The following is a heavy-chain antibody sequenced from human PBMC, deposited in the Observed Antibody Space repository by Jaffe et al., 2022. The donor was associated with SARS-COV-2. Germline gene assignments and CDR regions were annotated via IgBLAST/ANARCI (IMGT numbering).Heavy chain of an antibody. CDR1: GSGFSTYS. CDR2: IDSDSDYF. CDR3: ASARGVQVWFPFAS. J-gene: IGHJ4*02. Sequence: EVRLEESGGGLVSPGQSLRLSCVASGSGFSTYSMNWVRQAPGKGLEWISSIDSDSDYFYYADSVKGRFTVSRDNADSSLYLQMNSLRPEDTGVYYCASARGVQVWFPFASWGQGTLVTVFS. D-gene: IGHD3-10*01. V-gene: IGHV3-21*01.